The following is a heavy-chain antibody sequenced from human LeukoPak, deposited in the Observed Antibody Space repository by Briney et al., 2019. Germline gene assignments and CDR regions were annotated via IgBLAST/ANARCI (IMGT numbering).Heavy chain of an antibody. J-gene: IGHJ5*02. CDR2: LYDGVST. CDR3: ARFSQGVFGWFDP. CDR1: GGSISSYY. V-gene: IGHV4-59*01. D-gene: IGHD3-10*01. Sequence: KPSETLSLTCTVSGGSISSYYWSWIRQPPGKGLEWIGSLYDGVSTKYNPSLKSRLTFSVDTSNNQFSLQMTSVTATDTAFYYCARFSQGVFGWFDPWGQGTLVTVSS.